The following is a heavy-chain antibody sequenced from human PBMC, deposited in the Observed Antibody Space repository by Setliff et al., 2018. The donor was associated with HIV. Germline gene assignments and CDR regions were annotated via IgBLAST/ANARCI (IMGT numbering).Heavy chain of an antibody. Sequence: GASVKVSCKASGGTFSSYAISWVRQAPGQGLEWMGGIIPIFGTANYAQKFQGRVTITADESTSTAYMELSSLRSEDTAVYYCAQTIRGEYYYHYGMDVWGQGTTVTVSS. J-gene: IGHJ6*02. CDR2: IIPIFGTA. CDR3: AQTIRGEYYYHYGMDV. V-gene: IGHV1-69*13. D-gene: IGHD3-10*01. CDR1: GGTFSSYA.